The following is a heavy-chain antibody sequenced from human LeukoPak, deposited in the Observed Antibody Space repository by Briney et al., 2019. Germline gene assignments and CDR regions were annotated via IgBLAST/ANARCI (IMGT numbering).Heavy chain of an antibody. CDR3: AKALVQLWLLDS. CDR2: VSGSGIST. Sequence: PGGFLRLSCAASGFTFSSYAMNWVRRAPGKGLEWVSAVSGSGISTYYADSVKGRFVVSRDNSKATLSLQMNSLRAEDTAVYYCAKALVQLWLLDSWGQGTLVTVSS. V-gene: IGHV3-23*01. D-gene: IGHD3-10*01. J-gene: IGHJ4*02. CDR1: GFTFSSYA.